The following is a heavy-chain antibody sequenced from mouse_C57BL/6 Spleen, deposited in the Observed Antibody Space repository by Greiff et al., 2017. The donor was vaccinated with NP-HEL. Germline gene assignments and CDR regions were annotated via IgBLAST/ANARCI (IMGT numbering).Heavy chain of an antibody. CDR3: ARDRTRNYFDY. J-gene: IGHJ2*01. CDR2: ISDGGSYT. Sequence: EVNVVESGGGLVKPGGSLKLSCAASGFTFSSYAMSWVRQTPEKRLEWVATISDGGSYTYYPDNVKGRFTISRDNAKNNLYLQRSHLKSEDTAMYYCARDRTRNYFDYWGQGTTLTVSS. CDR1: GFTFSSYA. V-gene: IGHV5-4*01.